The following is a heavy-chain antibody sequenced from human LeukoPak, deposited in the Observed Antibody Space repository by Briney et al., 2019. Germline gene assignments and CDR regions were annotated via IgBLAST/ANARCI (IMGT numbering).Heavy chain of an antibody. V-gene: IGHV4-59*01. CDR2: IYYSGST. CDR1: GGSISSYY. J-gene: IGHJ6*03. Sequence: SETLSLTCTVSGGSISSYYWSWIRQPPGKGLEWIGYIYYSGSTNYNPSLKSRVTISVDTSKNQFSLKLSSVTAADTAVYYCARVIGVAATPWYYYYMDVWGKGTTVTVSS. CDR3: ARVIGVAATPWYYYYMDV. D-gene: IGHD2-15*01.